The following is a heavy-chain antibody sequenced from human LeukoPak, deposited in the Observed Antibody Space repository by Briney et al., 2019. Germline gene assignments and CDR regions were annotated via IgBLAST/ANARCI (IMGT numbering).Heavy chain of an antibody. D-gene: IGHD2-2*01. CDR2: INHSGST. Sequence: SETLSLTCAVYGGSFSGYYWSWIRQPPRKGLEWIGEINHSGSTNYNPSLKSRVSISVDTSKNQFSLKLSSVTAADTAVYYCARGHCSSTSCYLHNWFDPWGQGTLVSVSS. CDR1: GGSFSGYY. V-gene: IGHV4-34*01. CDR3: ARGHCSSTSCYLHNWFDP. J-gene: IGHJ5*01.